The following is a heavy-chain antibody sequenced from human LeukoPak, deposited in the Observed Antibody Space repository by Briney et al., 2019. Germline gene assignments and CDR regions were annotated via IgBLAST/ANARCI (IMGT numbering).Heavy chain of an antibody. D-gene: IGHD4-17*01. CDR1: GFTFSNYW. V-gene: IGHV3-74*01. J-gene: IGHJ4*02. CDR3: ARDRRSTVTKGLDY. Sequence: PGGSLRLSCAASGFTFSNYWMHWVRQVPGKGLVWVSYIDSDGSDTTYADSVKGRFTISRDNAKNTLYLQMNSLRAEDTAVYCCARDRRSTVTKGLDYWGQGTLVTVSS. CDR2: IDSDGSDT.